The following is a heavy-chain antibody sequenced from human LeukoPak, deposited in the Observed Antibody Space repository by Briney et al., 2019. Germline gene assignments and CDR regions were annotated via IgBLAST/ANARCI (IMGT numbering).Heavy chain of an antibody. Sequence: ASVKVSCKASGYTFTGYYMHWVRQAPGQGLEWMGWINPNSGGTNYAQKFQGRVTMTRDTSISTAYMELSRLRSDDTAVYYCARELGGITISDFDYWGQGTLVTVSS. J-gene: IGHJ4*02. D-gene: IGHD3-3*01. V-gene: IGHV1-2*02. CDR3: ARELGGITISDFDY. CDR1: GYTFTGYY. CDR2: INPNSGGT.